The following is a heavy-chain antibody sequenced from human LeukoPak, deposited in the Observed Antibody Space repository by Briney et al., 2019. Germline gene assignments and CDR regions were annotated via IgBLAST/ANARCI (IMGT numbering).Heavy chain of an antibody. Sequence: ETLSLTCIVSGGSINNYYWTWMRQPAGKGLEWIGRVYESGSTNYNPSLKSRVTMSVDTSKNQFSLKLSSVTAADTAVYYCARVHGGGSNYFDYWGQGTLVTVSP. CDR1: GGSINNYY. CDR3: ARVHGGGSNYFDY. CDR2: VYESGST. J-gene: IGHJ4*02. D-gene: IGHD1-26*01. V-gene: IGHV4-4*07.